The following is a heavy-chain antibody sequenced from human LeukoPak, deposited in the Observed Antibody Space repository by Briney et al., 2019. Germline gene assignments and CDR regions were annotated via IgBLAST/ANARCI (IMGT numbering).Heavy chain of an antibody. J-gene: IGHJ5*02. Sequence: PGRSLRLSCAASGFTFDDYAMHWVRQAPGKGLEWVSGISWNSGSIGYADSVKGRFTISRDNAKNSLYLQMNSLRAEDTALYYCAKDRRWSSGWYGWFDPWGQGTLVTVSS. CDR3: AKDRRWSSGWYGWFDP. V-gene: IGHV3-9*01. D-gene: IGHD6-19*01. CDR2: ISWNSGSI. CDR1: GFTFDDYA.